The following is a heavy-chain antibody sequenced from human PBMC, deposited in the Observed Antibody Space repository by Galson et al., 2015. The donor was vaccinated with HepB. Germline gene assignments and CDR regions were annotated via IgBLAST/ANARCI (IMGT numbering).Heavy chain of an antibody. CDR2: IKSKTDGGTT. V-gene: IGHV3-15*07. J-gene: IGHJ6*02. D-gene: IGHD2/OR15-2a*01. Sequence: SLRLSCAASGFTFSNAWMNWVRQAPGKGLEWVGRIKSKTDGGTTDYAAPVKGRFTISRDDSKNTLYLQMNSLKTEDTAVYYCTTSFLAVVSYYGMDVWGQGTTVTVSS. CDR1: GFTFSNAW. CDR3: TTSFLAVVSYYGMDV.